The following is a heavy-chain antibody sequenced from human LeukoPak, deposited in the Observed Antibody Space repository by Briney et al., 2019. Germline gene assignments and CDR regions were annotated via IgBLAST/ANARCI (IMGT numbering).Heavy chain of an antibody. CDR1: GFTFDDYA. CDR3: AKDTAAAGLNWFDP. D-gene: IGHD6-13*01. Sequence: GGSLRLSCAASGFTFDDYAMHWVRQAPGKGLEWVSGISWNSGSIGYADSVKGRFTISRDNAKNSLYLQMNSLRAGDTALYYCAKDTAAAGLNWFDPWGQGTLVTVSS. V-gene: IGHV3-9*01. CDR2: ISWNSGSI. J-gene: IGHJ5*02.